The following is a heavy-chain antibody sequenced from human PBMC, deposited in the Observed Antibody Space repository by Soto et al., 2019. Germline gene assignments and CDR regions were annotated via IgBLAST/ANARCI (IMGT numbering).Heavy chain of an antibody. CDR1: GFTFSSYE. CDR2: ISDGDGDT. J-gene: IGHJ4*02. V-gene: IGHV3-48*03. Sequence: VQLVESGGDLVQPGGSLRLSCAASGFTFSSYEMNWVRQAPGKGLEWVSYISDGDGDTHYADSVRGRFVISRDNSKNTLFLEMNSLRAEDAAVYYCAKGRTYFDFWGQGSLVTVSS. CDR3: AKGRTYFDF.